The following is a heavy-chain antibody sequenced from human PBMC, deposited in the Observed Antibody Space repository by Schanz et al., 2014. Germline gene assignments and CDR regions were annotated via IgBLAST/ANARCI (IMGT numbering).Heavy chain of an antibody. D-gene: IGHD6-25*01. V-gene: IGHV3-33*06. CDR1: GFTFNNYG. CDR2: IWYDGTDR. J-gene: IGHJ6*02. CDR3: VKDLQRDLIRHDHYYGMDV. Sequence: QVQLVESGGGVVRPGRSLRLSCAASGFTFNNYGMHWVRQAPGKGLEWVAVIWYDGTDRYYTDSVKGPFTTSRDNSKNTRYPPMNSLRPDETAVYSCVKDLQRDLIRHDHYYGMDVWGQGTRVTVSS.